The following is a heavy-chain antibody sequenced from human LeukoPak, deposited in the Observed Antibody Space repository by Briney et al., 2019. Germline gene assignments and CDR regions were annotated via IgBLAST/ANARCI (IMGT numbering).Heavy chain of an antibody. CDR2: IYHSGST. CDR3: ASGGAVAGAGFPFDY. CDR1: GGSISSYY. D-gene: IGHD6-19*01. V-gene: IGHV4-59*12. Sequence: PSETLSLTCTVSGGSISSYYWSWIRQPPGKGLEWIGEIYHSGSTNYNPSLKSRVTISVDKSKNQFSLKLSSVTAADTAVYYCASGGAVAGAGFPFDYWGQGTLVSVSS. J-gene: IGHJ4*02.